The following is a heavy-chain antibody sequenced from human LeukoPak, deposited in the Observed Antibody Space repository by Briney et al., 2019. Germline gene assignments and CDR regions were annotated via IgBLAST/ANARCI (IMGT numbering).Heavy chain of an antibody. V-gene: IGHV4-38-2*02. Sequence: SETLSLTCDVSGYSINFGHLWGWIRQPPGKGLEWIASINHSGRTYYTPSLKSRVTISVDTLKNQFSLKVTSVNAEDTATYFCARESSAVAHTMMRDWLDPWGQGTLVTVSS. CDR1: GYSINFGHL. CDR2: INHSGRT. CDR3: ARESSAVAHTMMRDWLDP. J-gene: IGHJ5*02. D-gene: IGHD3-22*01.